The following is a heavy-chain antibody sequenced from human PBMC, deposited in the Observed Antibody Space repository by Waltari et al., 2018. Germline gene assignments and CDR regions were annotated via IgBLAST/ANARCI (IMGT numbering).Heavy chain of an antibody. V-gene: IGHV1-2*02. CDR1: GYTFTGYY. Sequence: QVQLVQSGAEVTKPGASVKVSCKASGYTFTGYYMHWVRQAPGQGLGWMGWINPNSGGTNNAQKFQCRVTMTRDTSISTAYMELSRLRSDDTAVYYCARGGIYVLLWFGELLSHHAYYGMDVWGQGTTVTVSS. D-gene: IGHD3-10*01. CDR2: INPNSGGT. J-gene: IGHJ6*02. CDR3: ARGGIYVLLWFGELLSHHAYYGMDV.